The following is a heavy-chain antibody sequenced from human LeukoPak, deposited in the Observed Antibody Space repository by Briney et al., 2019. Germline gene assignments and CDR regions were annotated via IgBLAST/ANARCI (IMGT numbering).Heavy chain of an antibody. D-gene: IGHD6-19*01. CDR2: IYYSGST. Sequence: SETLSLTCTVSGGSISSYYWSWIRQPPGKGLEWIGYIYYSGSTNYNPSLKSRVTISVDTSKNQFSLNLSSVTAADTAVYYCARVKAGTLFDYWGQGTLVTVSS. V-gene: IGHV4-59*01. J-gene: IGHJ4*02. CDR1: GGSISSYY. CDR3: ARVKAGTLFDY.